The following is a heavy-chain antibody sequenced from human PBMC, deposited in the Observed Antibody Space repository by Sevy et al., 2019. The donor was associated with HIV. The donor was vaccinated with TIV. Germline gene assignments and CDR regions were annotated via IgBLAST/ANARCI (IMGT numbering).Heavy chain of an antibody. J-gene: IGHJ6*02. V-gene: IGHV4-34*01. D-gene: IGHD3-9*01. Sequence: SDTLSLTCAVYGGSFSGYYWSWIRQPPGKGLEWIGEINHSGSTNYNPSLKSRVTISVDTSKNQFSLKLSSVTAADTAVYYCARRKGGHILTGYYPSYYYGMDVWGQGTTVTVSS. CDR2: INHSGST. CDR1: GGSFSGYY. CDR3: ARRKGGHILTGYYPSYYYGMDV.